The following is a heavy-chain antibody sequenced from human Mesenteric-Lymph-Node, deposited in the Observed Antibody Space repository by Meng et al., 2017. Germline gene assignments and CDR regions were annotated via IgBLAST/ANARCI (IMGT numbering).Heavy chain of an antibody. D-gene: IGHD2-2*01. CDR3: ARGELLWDY. V-gene: IGHV4-30-4*01. CDR2: MDYRGST. CDR1: GASISSGEYF. J-gene: IGHJ4*02. Sequence: QLRLQESGPGLVKPSQPLSLTCTGSGASISSGEYFWSWIRQPPGKGLEWIGYMDYRGSTFYNPSLKSRVTISVDTSKNQFSLKLSSVTAADTAVYFCARGELLWDYWGQGTLVTVSS.